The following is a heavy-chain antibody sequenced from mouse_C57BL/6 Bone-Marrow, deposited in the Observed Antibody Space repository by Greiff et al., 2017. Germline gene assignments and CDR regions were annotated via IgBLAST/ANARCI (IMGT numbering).Heavy chain of an antibody. CDR3: TPGGCAMDY. V-gene: IGHV14-1*01. CDR2: IDPEDGDT. CDR1: GFNIKDYY. J-gene: IGHJ4*01. Sequence: VQLQQSGAELVRPGVSVKLSCTASGFNIKDYYMHWVKQRPEQGLEWIGRIDPEDGDTEYAPKFQGKATMTADTSSNTAYLQLSSLTSEDTAVYYCTPGGCAMDYWGQGTSVTVSS.